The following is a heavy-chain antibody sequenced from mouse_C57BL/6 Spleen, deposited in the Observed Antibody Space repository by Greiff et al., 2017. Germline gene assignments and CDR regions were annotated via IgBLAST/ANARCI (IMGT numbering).Heavy chain of an antibody. CDR2: IYPGDGDT. CDR1: GYAFSSSW. D-gene: IGHD1-1*01. J-gene: IGHJ2*01. Sequence: QVQLQQSGPELVKPGASVTISCKASGYAFSSSWMNWVKQRPGTGLEWIGRIYPGDGDTNYNGKFKGKATLTADKSSSTAYMQLSSLTSEDSAVYFCAREYYYGSYGGQGTTLTVSS. CDR3: AREYYYGSY. V-gene: IGHV1-82*01.